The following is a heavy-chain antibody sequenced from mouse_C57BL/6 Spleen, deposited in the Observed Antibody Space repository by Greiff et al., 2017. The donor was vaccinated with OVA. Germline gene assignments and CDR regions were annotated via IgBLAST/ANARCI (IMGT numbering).Heavy chain of an antibody. D-gene: IGHD4-1*01. J-gene: IGHJ1*03. CDR1: GFTFSDYY. Sequence: EVQRVESAGGLVQPGSSMKLSCTASGFTFSDYYMAWVRQVPEKGLEWVANINYDGSSTYYLDSLKSRFIISRDNAKNILYLQMSSLKSEDTATYYCARDRNWDWYFDVWGTGTTVTVSS. CDR2: INYDGSST. V-gene: IGHV5-16*01. CDR3: ARDRNWDWYFDV.